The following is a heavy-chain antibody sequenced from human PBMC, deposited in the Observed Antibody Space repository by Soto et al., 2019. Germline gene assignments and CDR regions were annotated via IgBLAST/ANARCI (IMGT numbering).Heavy chain of an antibody. V-gene: IGHV4-61*01. J-gene: IGHJ4*02. CDR2: IYNSGST. D-gene: IGHD6-13*01. CDR1: GGSVSSGNQY. Sequence: QVQLQESGPGLVKPSETLSLTCTVSGGSVSSGNQYWSWIRQPPGKGLEWIGYIYNSGSTDYNPSLKSRVSISVDTSKNQFSLNLSSVTAADTAMYLCASGSSVSAYSDSWGQGTLVTVSS. CDR3: ASGSSVSAYSDS.